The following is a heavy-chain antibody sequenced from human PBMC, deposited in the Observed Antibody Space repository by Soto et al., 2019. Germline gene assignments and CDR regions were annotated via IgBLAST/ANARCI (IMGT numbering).Heavy chain of an antibody. CDR2: IYYSGST. CDR1: GGSISSGGYY. V-gene: IGHV4-31*03. D-gene: IGHD3-22*01. CDR3: ARELDYYDSSGAYYYYGMDV. Sequence: PSETLSLTCTVSGGSISSGGYYWSWIRQHPGKGMEWIGYIYYSGSTYYNPSLKSRVTISVDTSKNQFSLKLSSVTAADTAVYYCARELDYYDSSGAYYYYGMDVWGQGTTVTVSS. J-gene: IGHJ6*02.